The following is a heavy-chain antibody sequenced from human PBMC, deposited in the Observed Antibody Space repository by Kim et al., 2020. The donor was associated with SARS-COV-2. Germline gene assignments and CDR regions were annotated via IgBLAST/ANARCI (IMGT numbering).Heavy chain of an antibody. CDR1: GGTFSSYA. CDR2: IIPIFGTA. Sequence: SVKVSCKASGGTFSSYAISWVRQAPGQGLEWMGGIIPIFGTANYAQKFQGRVTITADESTSTAYMELSSLRSEDTAVYYCARGFVVVPAAIPDYYYYGMDVWAQGTTVTVSS. J-gene: IGHJ6*02. D-gene: IGHD2-2*01. CDR3: ARGFVVVPAAIPDYYYYGMDV. V-gene: IGHV1-69*13.